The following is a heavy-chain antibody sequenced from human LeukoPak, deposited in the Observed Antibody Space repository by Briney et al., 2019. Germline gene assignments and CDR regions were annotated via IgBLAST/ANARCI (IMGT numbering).Heavy chain of an antibody. CDR2: ISSSSSYI. CDR3: AKSYDPAAEFDY. J-gene: IGHJ4*02. V-gene: IGHV3-21*01. D-gene: IGHD1-1*01. CDR1: GFTFSSYS. Sequence: GGSLRLSCAASGFTFSSYSMNWVRQAPGKGLEWVSSISSSSSYIYYADSVKGRFTISRDNAKNSLYLQMNSLRAEDTAVYYCAKSYDPAAEFDYWGQGTLVTVSS.